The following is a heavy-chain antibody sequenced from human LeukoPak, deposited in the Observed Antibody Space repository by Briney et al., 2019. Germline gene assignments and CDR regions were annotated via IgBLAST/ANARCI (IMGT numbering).Heavy chain of an antibody. CDR3: ARVNCVGGSCSSYYYYYYMDV. J-gene: IGHJ6*03. CDR2: IYYSGST. CDR1: GGSISSYY. Sequence: PSETLSLTCTVSGGSISSYYWSWIRQPPGKGLEWIGYIYYSGSTNYNPSLKSRVTISVDTSKNQFSLKLSSVTAADTAVYYCARVNCVGGSCSSYYYYYYMDVWGKGNTVTVSS. D-gene: IGHD2-15*01. V-gene: IGHV4-59*01.